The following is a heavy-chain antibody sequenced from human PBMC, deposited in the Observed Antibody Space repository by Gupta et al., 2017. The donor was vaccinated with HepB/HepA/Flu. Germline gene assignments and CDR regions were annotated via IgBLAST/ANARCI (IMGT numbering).Heavy chain of an antibody. CDR1: GFTFTTYG. Sequence: QVQLVESGGGVVQPGRSLRLSCAASGFTFTTYGMHWVRQAPGKGLEWVAVIWYGGSNKYYADSVKGRFTFSRDNSENTLYLQMNSLRAEDTAVYYCARDRSGYCSTTTCYASAFDIWGQGTMVTVSS. V-gene: IGHV3-33*01. J-gene: IGHJ3*02. CDR2: IWYGGSNK. D-gene: IGHD2-2*01. CDR3: ARDRSGYCSTTTCYASAFDI.